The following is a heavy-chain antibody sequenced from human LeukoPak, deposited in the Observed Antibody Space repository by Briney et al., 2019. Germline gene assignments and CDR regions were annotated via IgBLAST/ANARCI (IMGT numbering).Heavy chain of an antibody. CDR1: GDSINSADYY. CDR2: TSYSGNT. Sequence: PSQTLSLTCTVSGDSINSADYYWNWIRQHPGKGLEWIGYTSYSGNTYYNPSLKSRVTISVDTSKNQFSLKLSSVTAADTAVYYCARNWPVRYFDWFYLDNWGQGTLVTVSS. CDR3: ARNWPVRYFDWFYLDN. D-gene: IGHD3-9*01. V-gene: IGHV4-31*03. J-gene: IGHJ4*02.